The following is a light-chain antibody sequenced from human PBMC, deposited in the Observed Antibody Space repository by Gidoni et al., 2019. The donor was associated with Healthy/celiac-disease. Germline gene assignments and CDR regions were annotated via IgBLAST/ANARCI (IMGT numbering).Light chain of an antibody. Sequence: QSVLTQPPSASGTPGQRVTISCSGSSSNIGSNYVYWYQQLPGTAPKLLIYRNNQRPLGVPDRFSGSKSGTSASLAISGLRSEDEADYYCAAWDDSLKAVFGGGTQLTVL. CDR2: RNN. V-gene: IGLV1-47*01. J-gene: IGLJ7*01. CDR1: SSNIGSNY. CDR3: AAWDDSLKAV.